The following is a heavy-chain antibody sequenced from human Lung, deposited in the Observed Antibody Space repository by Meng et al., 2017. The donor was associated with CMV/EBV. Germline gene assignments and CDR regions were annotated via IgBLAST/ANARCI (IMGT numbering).Heavy chain of an antibody. CDR3: ARDGRGSRATRYVDYFDY. J-gene: IGHJ4*02. CDR2: ISSSSSYI. Sequence: GGSLRLXCAASGFTFSSYSMNWVRQAPGKGLEWVSSISSSSSYIYYADSVKGRFTISRDNAKNSLYLQMNSLRAEDTAVYYCARDGRGSRATRYVDYFDYWXQG. V-gene: IGHV3-21*01. D-gene: IGHD2-2*01. CDR1: GFTFSSYS.